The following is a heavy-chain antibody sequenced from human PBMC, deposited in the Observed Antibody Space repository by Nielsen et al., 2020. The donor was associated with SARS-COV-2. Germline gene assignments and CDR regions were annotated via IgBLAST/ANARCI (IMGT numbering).Heavy chain of an antibody. J-gene: IGHJ6*03. Sequence: SGPTLVKPTEILTLTCTVSGFSLSNVRMGVSWIRQPPGKALEWLAHIFSNDEKSYSTSLKSRLTISKDTSKSQVVLTMTNMDPVDTATYYCARIRVVRGVYYYYYMDVWGKGTTVTVSS. V-gene: IGHV2-26*01. D-gene: IGHD3-10*01. CDR2: IFSNDEK. CDR1: GFSLSNVRMG. CDR3: ARIRVVRGVYYYYYMDV.